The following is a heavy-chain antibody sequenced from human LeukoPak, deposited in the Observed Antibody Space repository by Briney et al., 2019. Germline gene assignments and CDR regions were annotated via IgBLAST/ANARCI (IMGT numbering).Heavy chain of an antibody. CDR1: GYTLTELS. Sequence: ASVKVSCKVSGYTLTELSMHWVRQAPGKGLEWMGGFDPEDGETIYAQKFQGRVTMTEDTSTDTAYMELSSLRPEDTAVYYCATASPDYSNYARYYMDVWGKGTTVTVSS. J-gene: IGHJ6*03. D-gene: IGHD4-11*01. V-gene: IGHV1-24*01. CDR2: FDPEDGET. CDR3: ATASPDYSNYARYYMDV.